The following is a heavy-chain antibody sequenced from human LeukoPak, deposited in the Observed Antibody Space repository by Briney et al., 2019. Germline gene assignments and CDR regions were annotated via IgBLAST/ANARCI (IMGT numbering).Heavy chain of an antibody. J-gene: IGHJ6*03. CDR3: ARPYRANYYYYYMDV. D-gene: IGHD1-26*01. V-gene: IGHV4-39*01. CDR1: GGSISSSSYY. Sequence: PSETLSLTCTVSGGSISSSSYYWGWIRQPPGKGLEWIGSIYYSGSTYYNPSLKSRVTISVDTSKNQFSLKLSSVTAADTAVYYCARPYRANYYYYYMDVWGKGTTVTVSS. CDR2: IYYSGST.